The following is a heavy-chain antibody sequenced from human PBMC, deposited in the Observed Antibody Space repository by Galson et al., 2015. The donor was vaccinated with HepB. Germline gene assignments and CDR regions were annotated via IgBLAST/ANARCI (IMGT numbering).Heavy chain of an antibody. CDR2: ISHDGSNE. CDR1: GISLTNYA. Sequence: SLRLSCAASGISLTNYAMHWVRQAPGKGLEWVTFISHDGSNEYYANSVKGRVTVTRDTSISTAYMQLSRLRSDDTAVYYCARDRYELAAAGQRRYFQHWGQGTLVTVSS. D-gene: IGHD6-13*01. V-gene: IGHV3-30-3*01. CDR3: ARDRYELAAAGQRRYFQH. J-gene: IGHJ1*01.